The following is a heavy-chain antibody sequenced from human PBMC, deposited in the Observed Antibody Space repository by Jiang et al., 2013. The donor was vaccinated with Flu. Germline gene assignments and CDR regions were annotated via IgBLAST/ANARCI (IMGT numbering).Heavy chain of an antibody. V-gene: IGHV5-10-1*01. CDR2: IDPSDSYT. Sequence: GAEVKKPGESLRISCKGSGYSFTSYWISWVRQMPGKGLEWMGRIDPSDSYTNYSPSFQGHVTISADKSISTAYLQWSSLKASDTAMYYCASEYYDFWSGYYMHGGPFDYWGQGTLVTVSS. D-gene: IGHD3-3*01. J-gene: IGHJ4*02. CDR1: GYSFTSYW. CDR3: ASEYYDFWSGYYMHGGPFDY.